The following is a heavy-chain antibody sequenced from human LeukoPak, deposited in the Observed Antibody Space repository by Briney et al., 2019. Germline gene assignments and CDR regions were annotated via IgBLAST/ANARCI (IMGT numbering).Heavy chain of an antibody. V-gene: IGHV4-59*12. Sequence: SETLSLTCTVSGGSISSYYWSWIRQPPGKGLEWIGYIYYSGSTNYNPSLKSRVTISVDTSKNQFSLKLNSVTAEDTALYYCARSVGASYFDYWGQGTLVTVSS. CDR2: IYYSGST. CDR1: GGSISSYY. D-gene: IGHD1-26*01. CDR3: ARSVGASYFDY. J-gene: IGHJ4*02.